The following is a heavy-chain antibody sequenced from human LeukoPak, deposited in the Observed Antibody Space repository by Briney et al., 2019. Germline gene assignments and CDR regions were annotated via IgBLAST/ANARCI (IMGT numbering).Heavy chain of an antibody. D-gene: IGHD3-22*01. CDR2: FDPEDGKI. Sequence: GAPVKVSCKVSGYTLTEYSMHWVRQARGKGLEWLGGFDPEDGKIIYAQKFQGRVTMTEDTSTDTAYMELGSLRSEDTAVYFCATVEREYFDTSGYYNYWGQGTRVTVSS. CDR1: GYTLTEYS. V-gene: IGHV1-24*01. J-gene: IGHJ4*02. CDR3: ATVEREYFDTSGYYNY.